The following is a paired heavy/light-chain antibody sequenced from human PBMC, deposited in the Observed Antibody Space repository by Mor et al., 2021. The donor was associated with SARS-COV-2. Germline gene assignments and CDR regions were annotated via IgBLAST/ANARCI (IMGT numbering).Light chain of an antibody. Sequence: DIQMTQSPSTLSASVGDRVTITCRASQSVNIWLAWYQQKPGKAPKLLIYKASTLESGVPSRFSGSGSGTEFTLTISSLQPDDFATYYCQQYETFSRTFGQGTNVEIK. CDR2: KAS. J-gene: IGKJ1*01. CDR3: QQYETFSRT. V-gene: IGKV1-5*03. CDR1: QSVNIW.
Heavy chain of an antibody. J-gene: IGHJ6*02. CDR1: GFTFSSHW. CDR2: IKEDATEK. D-gene: IGHD6-6*01. V-gene: IGHV3-7*04. Sequence: EVQVVQFGGGLVQPGGSLRLSCEASGFTFSSHWMSWVRQVPGKGLEWVANIKEDATEKYYVDFVKGRFTISRDNTKKSLYLQMNSLRVEDTAVYYCARDWDSRSSGRGASIDVWGQGTTVTVSS. CDR3: ARDWDSRSSGRGASIDV.